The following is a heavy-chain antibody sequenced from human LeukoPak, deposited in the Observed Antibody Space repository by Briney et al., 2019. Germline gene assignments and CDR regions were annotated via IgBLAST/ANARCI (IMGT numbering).Heavy chain of an antibody. Sequence: GESLKISCKGSGYSLTSYWIGWVRQMPGKSLEWMGIIYPGDSDTRYSPSFQGQVTISAEKSISTAYLQWSSLKASDTAMYYCARLRYSYGYPLNYWGQGTLVTVSS. CDR3: ARLRYSYGYPLNY. D-gene: IGHD5-18*01. J-gene: IGHJ4*02. V-gene: IGHV5-51*01. CDR1: GYSLTSYW. CDR2: IYPGDSDT.